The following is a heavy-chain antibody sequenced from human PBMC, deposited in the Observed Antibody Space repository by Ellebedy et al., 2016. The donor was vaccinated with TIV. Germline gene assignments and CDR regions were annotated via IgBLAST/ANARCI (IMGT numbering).Heavy chain of an antibody. V-gene: IGHV1-2*02. D-gene: IGHD6-19*01. J-gene: IGHJ4*02. CDR2: INPNSGGT. CDR1: GYTFTGYY. Sequence: ASVKVSXXASGYTFTGYYMHWVRQAPGQGLEWMGWINPNSGGTNYAQKFQGRVTMTRDTSISTAYMELSRLRSDDTAVYYCARDGPFRSSGWYGLGYWGQGTLVTVSS. CDR3: ARDGPFRSSGWYGLGY.